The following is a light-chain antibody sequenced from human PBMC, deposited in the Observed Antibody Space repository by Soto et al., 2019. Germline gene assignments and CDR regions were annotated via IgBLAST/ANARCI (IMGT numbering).Light chain of an antibody. Sequence: QSVLTQPAYVSGSPGQSITISCTGTSSDVGGYNYVSWYQQHPGKAPKLMIYEVSNRPSGVSNRFSGSKSGNTASLTISGLQAEDEADYYCSSYTSSSIDYVFGTFTKLTVL. CDR1: SSDVGGYNY. CDR3: SSYTSSSIDYV. J-gene: IGLJ1*01. V-gene: IGLV2-14*01. CDR2: EVS.